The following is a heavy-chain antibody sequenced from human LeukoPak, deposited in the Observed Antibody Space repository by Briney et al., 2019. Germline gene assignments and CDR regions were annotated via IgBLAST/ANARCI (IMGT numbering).Heavy chain of an antibody. V-gene: IGHV1-18*01. J-gene: IGHJ6*03. CDR1: GYTFTSYG. CDR3: ASGLPNYYDSSRASYYYYYYMDV. Sequence: ASVKVSCKASGYTFTSYGISWVRQAPGQGLEWMGWISAYNGNTNYAQKLQGRVTMTTDTSTSTAYMELRSLRSDYTPVYYCASGLPNYYDSSRASYYYYYYMDVWGKGTMVTVSS. D-gene: IGHD3-22*01. CDR2: ISAYNGNT.